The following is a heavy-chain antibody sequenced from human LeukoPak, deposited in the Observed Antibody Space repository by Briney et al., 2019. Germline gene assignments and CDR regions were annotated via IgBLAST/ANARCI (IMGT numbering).Heavy chain of an antibody. J-gene: IGHJ4*02. V-gene: IGHV3-23*01. D-gene: IGHD3-10*01. Sequence: GGSLRLSCAASGLTFSNYGMSWVRQTPGKGLEWVSRVSGSGGRTYYADSVKGRFTISRDNSKNTLSLQMNNLRADDTAVYYCAKSYASGSFYDYWGQGTLVTVSS. CDR1: GLTFSNYG. CDR3: AKSYASGSFYDY. CDR2: VSGSGGRT.